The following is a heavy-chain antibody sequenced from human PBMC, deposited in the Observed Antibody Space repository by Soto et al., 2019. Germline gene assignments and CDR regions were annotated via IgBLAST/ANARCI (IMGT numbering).Heavy chain of an antibody. CDR3: AREGLGWFDP. D-gene: IGHD7-27*01. Sequence: GGSLRLSCSASGFTFSSYAMHWVRQAPGKGLGWVAVISYDGSNKYYADSVKGRFTISRDNSKNTLYLQRNSLRAEDTAVYYCAREGLGWFDPWGQGTLVTVSS. CDR1: GFTFSSYA. J-gene: IGHJ5*02. V-gene: IGHV3-30-3*01. CDR2: ISYDGSNK.